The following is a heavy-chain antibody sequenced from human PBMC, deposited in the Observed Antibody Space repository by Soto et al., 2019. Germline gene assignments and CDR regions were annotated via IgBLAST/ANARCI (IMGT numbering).Heavy chain of an antibody. CDR1: GFTFSHYA. J-gene: IGHJ5*02. CDR2: ISYHGNTE. D-gene: IGHD6-25*01. Sequence: GGSLRLSCTASGFTFSHYALHWLRQNPGKGLEWVAYISYHGNTEKYADSVKGRFTISRDNYKKEVYLQMNSLRIEDTAVYYCARVGLNVFRAANDSYNWFEPWGQGTLVTVSS. CDR3: ARVGLNVFRAANDSYNWFEP. V-gene: IGHV3-30*04.